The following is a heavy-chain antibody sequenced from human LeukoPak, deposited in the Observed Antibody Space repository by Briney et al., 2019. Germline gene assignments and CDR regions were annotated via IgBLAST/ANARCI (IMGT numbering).Heavy chain of an antibody. CDR2: ISGNGGST. Sequence: EGSLRLSCAASGFTFSSYGMSWVRQAPGKGLEYVSTISGNGGSTFYADSVKGRFTISRDNSKNTLYLQMSSLRPEDTAVYYCVKSYSSGWYFFDYWGQGTLVTVSS. V-gene: IGHV3-64D*09. CDR3: VKSYSSGWYFFDY. J-gene: IGHJ4*02. D-gene: IGHD6-19*01. CDR1: GFTFSSYG.